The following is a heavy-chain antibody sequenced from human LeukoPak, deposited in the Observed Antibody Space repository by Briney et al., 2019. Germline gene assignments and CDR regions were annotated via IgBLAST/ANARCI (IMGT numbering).Heavy chain of an antibody. CDR1: GFTFSSYA. Sequence: GGSLRLSCAASGFTFSSYAMSWVRQAPGKGLEWVSAISGSGGSTYYADSVKGRFTISRDNSKNTLYLQMNSLRAEDTAVYYCARGPDYGDYPFYYYYYMDVWGKGTTVTVSS. J-gene: IGHJ6*03. CDR3: ARGPDYGDYPFYYYYYMDV. V-gene: IGHV3-23*01. CDR2: ISGSGGST. D-gene: IGHD4-17*01.